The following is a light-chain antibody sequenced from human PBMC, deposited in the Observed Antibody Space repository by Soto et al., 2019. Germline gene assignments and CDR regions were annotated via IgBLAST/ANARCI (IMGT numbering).Light chain of an antibody. CDR1: QSVSSSY. CDR3: QQYGSSSWS. CDR2: GAS. V-gene: IGKV3-20*01. J-gene: IGKJ1*01. Sequence: NVLTHSPGTLYLSPGERATLPCRASQSVSSSYLAWYQQKPGQAPRLLIYGASSRATGIPDRFSGSGSGTDFTLTISRLEPEDFAVYYCQQYGSSSWSFGQGTKV.